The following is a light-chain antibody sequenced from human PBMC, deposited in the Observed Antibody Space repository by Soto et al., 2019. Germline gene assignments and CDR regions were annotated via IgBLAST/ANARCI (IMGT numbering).Light chain of an antibody. CDR1: QTIHNY. Sequence: DIQLTQSPSSLSTSVGDRVTITCRASQTIHNYLNWYQQTPGKAPKLLIYAASNLRGGVPSRFSGGGSATDFTLTISRLQPEDFATYYCQESFSPLYTFGQGTMLDI. CDR3: QESFSPLYT. J-gene: IGKJ2*01. V-gene: IGKV1-39*01. CDR2: AAS.